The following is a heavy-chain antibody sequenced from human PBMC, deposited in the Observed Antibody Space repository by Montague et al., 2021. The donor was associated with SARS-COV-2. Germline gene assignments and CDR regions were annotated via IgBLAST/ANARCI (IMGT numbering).Heavy chain of an antibody. CDR1: GFTLSSYS. J-gene: IGHJ4*02. D-gene: IGHD1-26*01. CDR3: ARVGSGSGLYYFDY. Sequence: SLRLSCAASGFTLSSYSLNWVRQAPGKGLEWVSSISSSISYLYYSYSXXGLFTISRDNAKNSLYLQMNSLRAEDTAVYYCARVGSGSGLYYFDYWGQGTLVTVSS. CDR2: ISSSISYL. V-gene: IGHV3-21*01.